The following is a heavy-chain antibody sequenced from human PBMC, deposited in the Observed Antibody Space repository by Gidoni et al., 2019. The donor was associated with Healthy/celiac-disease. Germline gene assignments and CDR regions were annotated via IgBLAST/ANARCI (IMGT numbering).Heavy chain of an antibody. J-gene: IGHJ2*01. D-gene: IGHD6-13*01. CDR1: GFTFSSSG. Sequence: QVQLVESGGGVVQPGCPLSLSCAASGFTFSSSGLHWVRQAPGKGLEGVAVISDDGSNKYYADSVKGRFTIARDNSKNTLYLQMNSLRAEDTAVYYCAKDQSAAARGAGGRYFDLWGRGTLVTVSS. CDR2: ISDDGSNK. CDR3: AKDQSAAARGAGGRYFDL. V-gene: IGHV3-30*18.